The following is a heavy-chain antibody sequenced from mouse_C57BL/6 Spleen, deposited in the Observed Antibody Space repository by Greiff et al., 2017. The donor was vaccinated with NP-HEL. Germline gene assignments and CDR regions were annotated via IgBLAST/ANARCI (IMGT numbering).Heavy chain of an antibody. CDR2: ISSGGSYT. D-gene: IGHD1-1*01. CDR1: GFTFSSYG. CDR3: ARHCATGVRGYFDY. V-gene: IGHV5-6*02. J-gene: IGHJ2*01. Sequence: EVMLVESGGDLVKPGGSLKLSCAASGFTFSSYGMSWVRQTPDKRLEWVATISSGGSYTYYPDSVKGRFTISRDNAKNTLYLQMSSLKSEDTAMYYCARHCATGVRGYFDYWGQGTTLTVAS.